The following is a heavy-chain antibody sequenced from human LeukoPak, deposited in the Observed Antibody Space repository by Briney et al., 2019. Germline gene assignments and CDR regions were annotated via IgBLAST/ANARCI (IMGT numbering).Heavy chain of an antibody. CDR2: ISSSSSYT. Sequence: GGSLRLSCAASGFTFSDYYMSWIRHAPGKGLEWVSYISSSSSYTNYADSVKGRFTISRDKDSLYLQMNSLKAEDTAVYYCAREVIAPAALDFWGQGTLVTVSS. J-gene: IGHJ4*02. D-gene: IGHD2-2*01. V-gene: IGHV3-11*06. CDR1: GFTFSDYY. CDR3: AREVIAPAALDF.